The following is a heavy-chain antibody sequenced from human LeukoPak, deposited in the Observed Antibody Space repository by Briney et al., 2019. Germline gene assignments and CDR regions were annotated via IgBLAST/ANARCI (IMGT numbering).Heavy chain of an antibody. Sequence: GGSLRLSCATSGFIFSTYNMNWVRQAPGKGREWVSSISSSTSNTYYADSVKGRFTISRDNAKNSLYLQMNSLRAEDTAVYYCAREKAAAGFDYWGQGTLVTVSS. CDR1: GFIFSTYN. CDR3: AREKAAAGFDY. D-gene: IGHD6-13*01. V-gene: IGHV3-21*01. CDR2: ISSSTSNT. J-gene: IGHJ4*02.